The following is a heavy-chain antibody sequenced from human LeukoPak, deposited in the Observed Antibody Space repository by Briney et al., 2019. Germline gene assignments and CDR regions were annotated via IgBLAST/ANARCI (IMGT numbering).Heavy chain of an antibody. CDR2: ISSSSSTI. CDR1: GFTFSTYA. D-gene: IGHD1-26*01. J-gene: IGHJ4*02. Sequence: GGSLRLSCAASGFTFSTYAMSWVRQAPGKGLEWVSYISSSSSTIYYADSVKGRFTISRDNAKNSLYLQMNSLRAEDTAVYYCARDSVVGATTHWGQGTLVTVSS. V-gene: IGHV3-48*04. CDR3: ARDSVVGATTH.